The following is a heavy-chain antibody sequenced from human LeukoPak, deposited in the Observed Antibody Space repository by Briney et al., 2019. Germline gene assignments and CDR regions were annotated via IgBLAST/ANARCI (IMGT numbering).Heavy chain of an antibody. CDR3: ARHRCSSTTCSFDS. D-gene: IGHD2-2*01. V-gene: IGHV3-20*01. Sequence: GESLRLSCAASGFTFSNYAMTWVRQTPGKGPEWVSLISWKGDTTAYAESVRGRFTISRDNAKNSLYLHMNSLRPEDTAFYHCARHRCSSTTCSFDSWGQGSLVTVSS. J-gene: IGHJ4*02. CDR2: ISWKGDTT. CDR1: GFTFSNYA.